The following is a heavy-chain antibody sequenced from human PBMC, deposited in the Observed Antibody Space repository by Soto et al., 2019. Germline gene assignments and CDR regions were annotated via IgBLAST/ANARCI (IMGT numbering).Heavy chain of an antibody. CDR1: GFTFTSSA. V-gene: IGHV1-58*01. J-gene: IGHJ6*02. CDR3: AAASSYYYDVYYYGMDV. CDR2: IVVGSGNT. D-gene: IGHD3-22*01. Sequence: ASVKVSCKASGFTFTSSAVQWVRQARGQRLEWIGWIVVGSGNTNYAQKFQERVTITRDMSTSTAYMELSSLRSEDTAVYYCAAASSYYYDVYYYGMDVWGQGTTVTVSS.